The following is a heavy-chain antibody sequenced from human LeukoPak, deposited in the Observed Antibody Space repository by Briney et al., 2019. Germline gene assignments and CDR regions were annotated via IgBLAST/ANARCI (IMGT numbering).Heavy chain of an antibody. J-gene: IGHJ6*02. D-gene: IGHD3-10*01. CDR2: INHSGST. V-gene: IGHV4-30-4*08. CDR3: ARAVYGSGSPPPYYYYGMDV. CDR1: GGSISSDDYY. Sequence: SQTLSLTCTVSGGSISSDDYYWSWIRQPPGKGLEWIGEINHSGSTNYNPSLKSRVTISVDTSKNQFSLKLSSVTAADTAVYYCARAVYGSGSPPPYYYYGMDVWGQGTTVTVPS.